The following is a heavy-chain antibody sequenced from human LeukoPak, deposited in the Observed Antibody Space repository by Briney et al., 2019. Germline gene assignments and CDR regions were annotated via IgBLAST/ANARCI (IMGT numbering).Heavy chain of an antibody. Sequence: SSETLSLTCTVSGGSISSISYYWGWLRQPPGKGLEWIGSIYYSGSTYYNPSLKSRVTISVDTSKNQFSLKLNSVTAADTAVYYCARDLDGDHPFDYWGQGTLVTVSS. CDR2: IYYSGST. CDR1: GGSISSISYY. D-gene: IGHD4-17*01. V-gene: IGHV4-39*07. CDR3: ARDLDGDHPFDY. J-gene: IGHJ4*02.